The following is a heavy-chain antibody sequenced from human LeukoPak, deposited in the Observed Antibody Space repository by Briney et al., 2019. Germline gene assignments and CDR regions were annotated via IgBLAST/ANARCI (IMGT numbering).Heavy chain of an antibody. V-gene: IGHV3-64*01. D-gene: IGHD3-22*01. Sequence: GGSLRLSCAASGFTFSSYAMHWVRQAPGKGLEYVSAISSNGGSTYYANSVKGRFTISRDNSKNTLYLQMGSLRAEDTAVYYCAKAIGSTGYSSFDSWGQGTLVTVSS. CDR1: GFTFSSYA. CDR3: AKAIGSTGYSSFDS. CDR2: ISSNGGST. J-gene: IGHJ4*02.